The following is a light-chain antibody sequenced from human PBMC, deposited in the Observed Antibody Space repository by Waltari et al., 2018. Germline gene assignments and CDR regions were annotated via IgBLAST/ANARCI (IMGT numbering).Light chain of an antibody. CDR1: QSVSSSY. J-gene: IGKJ1*01. CDR3: QQYGRSWT. Sequence: EIVLTHSPGTLSLSPGERATLSCRASQSVSSSYLAWYQQKPGQAPRLLIYGASSRATGIPDRFSGSGSGTDFTLTISRLEPEDFAVYYCQQYGRSWTFGQGTKVEIK. V-gene: IGKV3-20*01. CDR2: GAS.